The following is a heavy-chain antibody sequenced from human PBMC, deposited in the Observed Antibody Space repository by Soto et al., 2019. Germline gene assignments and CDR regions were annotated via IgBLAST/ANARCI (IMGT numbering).Heavy chain of an antibody. CDR1: GFTFSSYA. J-gene: IGHJ6*02. CDR2: ISGSGGST. Sequence: GGSLRLSCAASGFTFSSYAMSWVRQAPGKGLEWVSAISGSGGSTYYADSVKGRFTISRDNSKNTLYLQMNSLRAEDTAVYYCAKYPLMPSQHPILAHEIGYYYYGMDVWGQGTTVTVSS. CDR3: AKYPLMPSQHPILAHEIGYYYYGMDV. V-gene: IGHV3-23*01. D-gene: IGHD2-2*01.